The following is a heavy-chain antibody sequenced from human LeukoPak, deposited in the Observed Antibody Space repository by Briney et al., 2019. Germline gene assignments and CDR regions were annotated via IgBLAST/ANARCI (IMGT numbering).Heavy chain of an antibody. J-gene: IGHJ4*02. CDR2: ISYDGSNK. Sequence: GGSLRLSCAASGFTFSSYAMHWVRQAPGKGLEWVAVISYDGSNKYYAGSVKGRFTISRDNSKNTLYLQMNSLRAEDTAVYYCAKAYSSSWYSDFFDYWGQGTLVTVSS. V-gene: IGHV3-30-3*01. CDR1: GFTFSSYA. D-gene: IGHD6-13*01. CDR3: AKAYSSSWYSDFFDY.